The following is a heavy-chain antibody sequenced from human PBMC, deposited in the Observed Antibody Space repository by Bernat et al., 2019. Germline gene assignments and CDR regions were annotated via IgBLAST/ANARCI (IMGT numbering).Heavy chain of an antibody. Sequence: EVQVVESGGGLVQPGGSLRLSCAASGFTITTYWMGWVRQAPGKGLEWVANIKQDGSDKYYVDSVKGRFTISRDSAKNSLYLQMNSLRVEDTAVYYCARALSGALDYWGQEPWSPSPQ. V-gene: IGHV3-7*01. CDR2: IKQDGSDK. D-gene: IGHD5/OR15-5a*01. J-gene: IGHJ4*01. CDR3: ARALSGALDY. CDR1: GFTITTYW.